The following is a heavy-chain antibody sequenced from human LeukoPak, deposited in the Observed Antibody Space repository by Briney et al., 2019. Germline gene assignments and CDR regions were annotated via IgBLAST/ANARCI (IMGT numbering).Heavy chain of an antibody. J-gene: IGHJ4*02. CDR3: TRDRPLDY. V-gene: IGHV3-49*03. CDR1: GFSFCDYA. CDR2: IRSKVDGEIT. Sequence: GGSLRLSCTTSGFSFCDYAMSWFRQAPGKGLEWIGFIRSKVDGEITQYAASVRGRFTISRDDSKGITYLQMNSLKTEDTAIYYCTRDRPLDYWGQGTLVTVSS.